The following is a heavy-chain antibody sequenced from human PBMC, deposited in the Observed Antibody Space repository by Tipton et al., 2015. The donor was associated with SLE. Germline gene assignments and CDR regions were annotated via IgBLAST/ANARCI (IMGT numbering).Heavy chain of an antibody. CDR3: ARSLAQTHFDS. J-gene: IGHJ5*01. D-gene: IGHD6-6*01. Sequence: TLSLTCTVSGGSISTYYWSWIRQPPGKGMEWIGYIFYSGSTSYNPTLKSRVTMSVDTTMNQFSLRLNSVTAADTAVYYCARSLAQTHFDSWGQGTMVTVSS. V-gene: IGHV4-59*01. CDR2: IFYSGST. CDR1: GGSISTYY.